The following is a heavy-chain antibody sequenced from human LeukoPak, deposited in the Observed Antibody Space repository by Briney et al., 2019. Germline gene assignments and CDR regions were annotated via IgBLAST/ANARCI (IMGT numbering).Heavy chain of an antibody. D-gene: IGHD6-19*01. CDR2: IYYSGSS. Sequence: SETLSLTCTVSGGSITSYFWSWIRQPPGKGLEWIGYIYYSGSSNYNPSLKSRVTISVDTSKNQFPLKLSSVTAADTAVYYCARDPGNSGWPWSWFDPWGQGTLVTVSS. J-gene: IGHJ5*02. V-gene: IGHV4-59*01. CDR1: GGSITSYF. CDR3: ARDPGNSGWPWSWFDP.